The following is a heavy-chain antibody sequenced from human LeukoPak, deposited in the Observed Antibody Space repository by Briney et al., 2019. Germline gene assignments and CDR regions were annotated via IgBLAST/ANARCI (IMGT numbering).Heavy chain of an antibody. V-gene: IGHV4-30-2*01. J-gene: IGHJ4*02. CDR2: IYRSGST. CDR3: ARDLDYYDNTFDY. D-gene: IGHD3-22*01. Sequence: SQTLSLTCTVSGGSISSGGYYWSWIRQPPGKGLEWIGEIYRSGSTNYNPSLKSRVTISVDKSKNQFSLKLSSVTAADTAVYYCARDLDYYDNTFDYWGQGTLVTVSS. CDR1: GGSISSGGYY.